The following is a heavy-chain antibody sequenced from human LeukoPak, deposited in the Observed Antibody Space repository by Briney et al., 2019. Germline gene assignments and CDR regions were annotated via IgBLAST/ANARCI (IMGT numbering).Heavy chain of an antibody. V-gene: IGHV3-30*04. Sequence: GRSLRLSCAASGFTFSSYAMHWVRQAPGKGLEWVAVISYDGSNKYYADSVKGRFTISRDNSKNTLYLQMNSLRAEDTAVYYCAGDYYGSGSYYSENWFDPWGQGTLVTVSS. CDR1: GFTFSSYA. CDR2: ISYDGSNK. D-gene: IGHD3-10*01. CDR3: AGDYYGSGSYYSENWFDP. J-gene: IGHJ5*02.